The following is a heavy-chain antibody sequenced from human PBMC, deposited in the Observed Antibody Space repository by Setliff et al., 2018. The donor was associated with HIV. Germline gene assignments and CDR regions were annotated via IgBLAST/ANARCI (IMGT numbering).Heavy chain of an antibody. CDR2: INHSGST. V-gene: IGHV4-34*01. CDR3: ARVLRITIIRGPNWFDP. Sequence: PSETLSLTCAVYGGSFSGYYWSWIRQPPGKGLEWIGEINHSGSTNYNPSLKSRVTISVDTSKNQYSLKLSSVTAADTAVYYCARVLRITIIRGPNWFDPWGQGTLVTVSS. CDR1: GGSFSGYY. D-gene: IGHD3-10*01. J-gene: IGHJ5*02.